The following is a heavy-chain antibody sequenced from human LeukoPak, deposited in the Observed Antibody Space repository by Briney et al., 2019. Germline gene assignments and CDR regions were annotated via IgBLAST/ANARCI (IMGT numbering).Heavy chain of an antibody. CDR1: GGSITSHY. D-gene: IGHD5-24*01. V-gene: IGHV4-59*11. J-gene: IGHJ4*02. CDR2: VYYSGTT. CDR3: ARGRGRDGDNLTS. Sequence: SETLSLTCTVSGGSITSHYWSWIRQPPGKGLEWIGYVYYSGTTNYNPSLRSRVSISVDTSKNQFSLKLTSVTAADTAVYYCARGRGRDGDNLTSWGQGTLITVSS.